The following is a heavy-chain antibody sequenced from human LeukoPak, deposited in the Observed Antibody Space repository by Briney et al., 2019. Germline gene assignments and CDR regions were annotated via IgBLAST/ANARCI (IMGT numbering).Heavy chain of an antibody. V-gene: IGHV1-69*05. Sequence: SVKVSCKASGGTFSSYAISWVRQAPGQGLEWMGGIIPIFGTANYAQKFQGRVTITTDESTSTAYMELSSLRSEDTAVYYCARDFGYIRYYFDYWGQGTLVTVSS. CDR3: ARDFGYIRYYFDY. CDR1: GGTFSSYA. D-gene: IGHD1-14*01. J-gene: IGHJ4*02. CDR2: IIPIFGTA.